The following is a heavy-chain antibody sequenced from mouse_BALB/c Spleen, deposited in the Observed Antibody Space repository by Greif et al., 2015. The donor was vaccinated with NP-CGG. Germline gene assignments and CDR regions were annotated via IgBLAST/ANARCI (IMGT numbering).Heavy chain of an antibody. CDR1: GYTFTSYW. CDR2: IYPGSGST. V-gene: IGHV1S22*01. CDR3: TRLGNYGY. D-gene: IGHD2-1*01. Sequence: LQQPGSELVRPGASVKLSCKASGYTFTSYWMHWVKQRPGQGLEWIGNIYPGSGSTNYDEKFKSKATLTVDTSSSTAHMQLSSLTSEDSAVYYCTRLGNYGYWGQGTTLTVSS. J-gene: IGHJ2*01.